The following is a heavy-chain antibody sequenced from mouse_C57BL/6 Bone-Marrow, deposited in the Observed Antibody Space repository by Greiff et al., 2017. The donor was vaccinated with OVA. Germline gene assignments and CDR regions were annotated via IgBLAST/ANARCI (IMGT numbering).Heavy chain of an antibody. D-gene: IGHD4-1*01. V-gene: IGHV1-5*01. CDR2: IYPGNSDT. CDR1: GYTFTSYW. Sequence: EVQLQQSGTVLARPGASVKMSCKTSGYTFTSYWMHWVKQRPGQGLEWIGAIYPGNSDTSYNQKFKGKAKLTAVTSASTAYMELSSLTNEDSAVYYCARKEGNWDEDYWGQGTTLTVSS. J-gene: IGHJ2*01. CDR3: ARKEGNWDEDY.